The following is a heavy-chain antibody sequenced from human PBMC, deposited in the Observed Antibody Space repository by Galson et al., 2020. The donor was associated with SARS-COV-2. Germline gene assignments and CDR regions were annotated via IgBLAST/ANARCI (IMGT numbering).Heavy chain of an antibody. CDR3: ARLPYYGSGRGDNAFDI. CDR2: VYYSGTT. CDR1: GGSISGYY. J-gene: IGHJ3*02. D-gene: IGHD3-10*01. V-gene: IGHV4-59*08. Sequence: SETLSLTCTVSGGSISGYYWTWIRQPPGKGLEWIGYVYYSGTTNYNPSLESRVTISVDTSRNQFSLRLSSVTAADTAVYYCARLPYYGSGRGDNAFDIWGQGTMVTVSS.